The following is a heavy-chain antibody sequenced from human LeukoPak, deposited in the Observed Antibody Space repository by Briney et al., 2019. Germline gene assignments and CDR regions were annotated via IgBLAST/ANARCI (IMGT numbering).Heavy chain of an antibody. CDR3: ARDRHKGDSEIQAPQAPFDP. Sequence: GASVKVSCKASGYTFTSYYMHWVRQAPGQGLEWMGIINPSGGSTSYAQKFQSRVTMTRDTSTSTVYMELSSLRSEDTAVYYCARDRHKGDSEIQAPQAPFDPWGQGTLVTVSS. V-gene: IGHV1-46*01. CDR2: INPSGGST. D-gene: IGHD2-21*02. J-gene: IGHJ5*02. CDR1: GYTFTSYY.